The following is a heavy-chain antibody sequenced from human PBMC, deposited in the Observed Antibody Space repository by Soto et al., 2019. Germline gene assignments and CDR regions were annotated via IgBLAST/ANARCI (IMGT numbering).Heavy chain of an antibody. CDR2: INPNSGGT. CDR1: GYTFTGYY. Sequence: ASVNLSCKSSGYTFTGYYIHWGRQAPGQGLEWMGWINPNSGGTNYAQKFQGRVTMTRDTSISTAYMELSRLRSDDTAVYYCARGDTAMDYYYYYGMDVLGQGTTVTVSS. D-gene: IGHD5-18*01. J-gene: IGHJ6*02. V-gene: IGHV1-2*02. CDR3: ARGDTAMDYYYYYGMDV.